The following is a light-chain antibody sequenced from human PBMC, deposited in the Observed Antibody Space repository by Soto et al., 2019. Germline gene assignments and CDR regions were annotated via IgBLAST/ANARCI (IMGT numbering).Light chain of an antibody. CDR1: QSVSDY. CDR3: QQRVNWPPT. J-gene: IGKJ4*01. Sequence: EIVLTQSPASLSLSPVERATLSCRAGQSVSDYLAWYQQKPGQPPRLLFFDASNRATGVPARFSAGGSGTDFTLIINSLEPEDFAVYYCQQRVNWPPTFGGGTKVDI. V-gene: IGKV3-11*01. CDR2: DAS.